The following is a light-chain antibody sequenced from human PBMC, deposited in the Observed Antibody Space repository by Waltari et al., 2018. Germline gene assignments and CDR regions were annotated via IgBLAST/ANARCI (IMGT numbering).Light chain of an antibody. CDR3: QQFDDWPYT. CDR1: QDIRKN. J-gene: IGKJ2*01. Sequence: TQSPDTLSPSPGERAALSCRASQDIRKNVAWYSQRPGQAPRLLIYRASTRATSVPTRFTGSGSGTDYTLTISSLQSEDFAVYFCQQFDDWPYTFGQGTRLQIK. CDR2: RAS. V-gene: IGKV3-15*01.